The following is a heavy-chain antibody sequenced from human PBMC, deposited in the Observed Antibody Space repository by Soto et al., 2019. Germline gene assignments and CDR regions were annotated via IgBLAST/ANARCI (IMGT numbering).Heavy chain of an antibody. V-gene: IGHV4-30-2*01. CDR1: GGSISSGGYS. CDR3: ARERPDGARLDP. D-gene: IGHD6-6*01. CDR2: IYHSGST. J-gene: IGHJ5*02. Sequence: SETLSLTCAVSGGSISSGGYSWSWIRQPPGKGLEWIGYIYHSGSTYYNPSLKSRVTISVDRSKNQFSLKLSPVTAADTAVYYCARERPDGARLDPWGQGTLVTVSS.